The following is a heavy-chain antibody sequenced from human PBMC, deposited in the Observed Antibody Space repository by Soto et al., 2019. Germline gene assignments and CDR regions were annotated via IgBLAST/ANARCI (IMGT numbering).Heavy chain of an antibody. CDR3: ARDPGIVVVTASVDY. D-gene: IGHD2-21*02. CDR2: ISSSGSTI. J-gene: IGHJ4*02. V-gene: IGHV3-11*01. CDR1: GFTFSDYY. Sequence: PGGSLRLSCAASGFTFSDYYMSWIRQAPGKGLEWVSYISSSGSTIYYADSVKGRFTISRDNAKNSLYLQMNSLRAEETAVYYCARDPGIVVVTASVDYWGQGTLVTVSS.